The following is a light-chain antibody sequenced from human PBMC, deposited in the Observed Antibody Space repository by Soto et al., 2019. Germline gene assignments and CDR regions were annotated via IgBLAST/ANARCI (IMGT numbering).Light chain of an antibody. Sequence: IQLTQYPSPLSESVGEKVTITCRASQSISNWLSSYQQKPGTAPKLLIYHASTLESGVPLRFSGSGFGTEFTLTISSLQPEDFATYYCQQLNSYLLTFGGGTKVDIK. V-gene: IGKV1-5*01. CDR1: QSISNW. CDR2: HAS. J-gene: IGKJ4*01. CDR3: QQLNSYLLT.